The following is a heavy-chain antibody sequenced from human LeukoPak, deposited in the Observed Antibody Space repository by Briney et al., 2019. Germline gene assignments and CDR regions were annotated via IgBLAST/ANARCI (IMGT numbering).Heavy chain of an antibody. D-gene: IGHD5-24*01. V-gene: IGHV3-33*06. Sequence: GGSLRLSCAASGFTFSSYGMHWVRQDPGKGLEWGAGIWYDGSNKYYADPVKGRFTISRDNSKNTLYLQMNSLRAEDTAVYYCAKEAYIEMATITPDYWGQGTLVTVSS. J-gene: IGHJ4*02. CDR1: GFTFSSYG. CDR2: IWYDGSNK. CDR3: AKEAYIEMATITPDY.